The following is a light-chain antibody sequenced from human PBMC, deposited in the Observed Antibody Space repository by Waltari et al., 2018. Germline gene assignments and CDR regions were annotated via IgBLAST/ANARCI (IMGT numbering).Light chain of an antibody. Sequence: EIVMTQSPATLSVSPGEGATLSCRASQSVSSDLAWYQQKPGQAPRLLISGASTRATDIPGRFTGSGSGTDFTLTITSLQSGDVAVYYCQQYNDWPLTFGGGTKVEIK. V-gene: IGKV3-15*01. J-gene: IGKJ4*01. CDR2: GAS. CDR1: QSVSSD. CDR3: QQYNDWPLT.